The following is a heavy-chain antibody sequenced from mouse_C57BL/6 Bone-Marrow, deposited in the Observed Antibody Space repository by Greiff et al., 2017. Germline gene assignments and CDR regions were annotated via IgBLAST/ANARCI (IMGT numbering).Heavy chain of an antibody. CDR3: ASYGYLFAY. Sequence: VQLHQSGAELVRPGSSVKMSCKASGYTFTDYYMNWVKQSHGKSLEWIGVINPYNGGTSYNQKFKGKATLTVDKSSSTAYMELNSLTSEDSAVYYCASYGYLFAYWGQGTLVTVSA. D-gene: IGHD2-2*01. CDR2: INPYNGGT. CDR1: GYTFTDYY. J-gene: IGHJ3*01. V-gene: IGHV1-19*01.